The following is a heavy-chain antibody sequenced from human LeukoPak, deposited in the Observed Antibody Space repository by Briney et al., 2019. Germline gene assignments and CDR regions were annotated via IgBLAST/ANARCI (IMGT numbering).Heavy chain of an antibody. CDR1: GFIFSSYA. J-gene: IGHJ4*02. D-gene: IGHD3-22*01. Sequence: GGSLRLSCAASGFIFSSYAMHWVRQAPGKGLEWVAAISYDGSNKYYADSVKGRFTISRDNSRNTLYLQMNSLRAEDTAVYYCARGSGYLETFDYWGQGTLVTVSS. CDR3: ARGSGYLETFDY. CDR2: ISYDGSNK. V-gene: IGHV3-30*04.